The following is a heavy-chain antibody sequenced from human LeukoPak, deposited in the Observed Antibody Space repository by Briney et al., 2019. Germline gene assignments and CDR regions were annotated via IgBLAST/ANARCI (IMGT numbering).Heavy chain of an antibody. V-gene: IGHV3-43D*03. CDR2: ISWDGGST. D-gene: IGHD3-10*01. J-gene: IGHJ6*02. CDR3: ARDREVRGVYYYYYYGMDV. Sequence: GGSLRLSCAASGFTFDDYAMHWVRQAPGKGLEWVSLISWDGGSTYYADSVKGRFTISRDNSKNSLYLQMNSLRAEDTAVYYCARDREVRGVYYYYYYGMDVWGQGITVTVSS. CDR1: GFTFDDYA.